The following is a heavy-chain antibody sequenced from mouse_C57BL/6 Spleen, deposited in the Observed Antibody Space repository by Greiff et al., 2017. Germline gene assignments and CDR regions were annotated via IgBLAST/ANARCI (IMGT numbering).Heavy chain of an antibody. CDR1: GFTFSTYY. Sequence: EVKLMESEGGLVQPGSSVKLSCTASGFTFSTYYMAWISQVPGKSLEWVANFNSDGGDTYYLDYFKSRFIFSRDNAKNILYLQMSRLKSEDTTTYYCARDCSYVHAMDYWGQGTSVTVSS. CDR3: ARDCSYVHAMDY. V-gene: IGHV5-16*01. J-gene: IGHJ4*01. CDR2: FNSDGGDT. D-gene: IGHD1-1*01.